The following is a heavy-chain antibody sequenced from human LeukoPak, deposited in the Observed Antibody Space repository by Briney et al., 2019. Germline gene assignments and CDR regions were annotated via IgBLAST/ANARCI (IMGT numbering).Heavy chain of an antibody. Sequence: PGGSLRLSCAASGFTFSSYGMHWVRQAPGKGLEWVAFIRYDGSNKYYADSVKGRFTISRDNSKNTLYLQMNSLRAEDTAVYYCASSYSYGYGVFDYWGQGTLVTVSS. CDR1: GFTFSSYG. V-gene: IGHV3-30*02. CDR2: IRYDGSNK. J-gene: IGHJ4*02. D-gene: IGHD5-18*01. CDR3: ASSYSYGYGVFDY.